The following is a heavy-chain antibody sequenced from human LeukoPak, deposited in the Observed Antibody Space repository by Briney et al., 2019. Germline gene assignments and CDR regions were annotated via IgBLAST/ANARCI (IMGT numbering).Heavy chain of an antibody. D-gene: IGHD6-13*01. Sequence: SETLSLTCAVYGGSFSGYYWSWIRQPPGKGLEWIGEINHSGSTNYNPSLKSRVTISVDTSKNQFSLKLSSVTAADTAVYYCARLYSSSSPFDPWGQGTLVTVSS. V-gene: IGHV4-34*01. CDR2: INHSGST. CDR3: ARLYSSSSPFDP. CDR1: GGSFSGYY. J-gene: IGHJ5*02.